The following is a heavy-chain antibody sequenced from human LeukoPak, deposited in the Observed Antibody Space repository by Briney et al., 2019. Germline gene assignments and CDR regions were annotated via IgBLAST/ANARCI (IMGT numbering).Heavy chain of an antibody. CDR3: ARANFLYCSSTTCLFGY. CDR1: GYTFTDYY. CDR2: INPNDGDT. D-gene: IGHD2-2*01. J-gene: IGHJ4*02. Sequence: GASVKVSCKASGYTFTDYYMHWVRQAPGQGFERMGWINPNDGDTNYAQKFQGRVTMTRDTSISTAHMEVSRLRSDDTAVYYCARANFLYCSSTTCLFGYWGQGTLVTVSS. V-gene: IGHV1-2*02.